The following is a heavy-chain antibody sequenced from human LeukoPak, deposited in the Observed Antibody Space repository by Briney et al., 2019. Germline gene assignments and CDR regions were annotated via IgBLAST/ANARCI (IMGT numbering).Heavy chain of an antibody. Sequence: GGSLRLSCAASGFTFSSYGMSWVRQAPGKGLEWVSAISGSGGSTYYADSVKGRFTISRDNSKNTLYLQMNSLRAEDTAVYYCAKSPRVVYAANFDYWGQGTLVTVSS. CDR3: AKSPRVVYAANFDY. D-gene: IGHD2-8*02. CDR1: GFTFSSYG. V-gene: IGHV3-23*01. CDR2: ISGSGGST. J-gene: IGHJ4*02.